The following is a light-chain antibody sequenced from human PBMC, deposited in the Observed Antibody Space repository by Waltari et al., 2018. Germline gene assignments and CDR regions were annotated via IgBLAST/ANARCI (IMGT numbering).Light chain of an antibody. CDR2: VNSDGSH. Sequence: QLVLTQSPSASASLGASVKLTCTLSSGHSSNVIAWHQQQPEKGPRYLMKVNSDGSHSKGEKIPDRFSGSSSGAEHYLPISSLQSEDEADYYCQTGGHGTWVFGGGTKLTVL. CDR1: SGHSSNV. V-gene: IGLV4-69*01. J-gene: IGLJ3*02. CDR3: QTGGHGTWV.